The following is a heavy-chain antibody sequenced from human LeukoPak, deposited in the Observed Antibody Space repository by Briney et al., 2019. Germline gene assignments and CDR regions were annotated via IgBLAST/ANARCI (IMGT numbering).Heavy chain of an antibody. D-gene: IGHD3-22*01. Sequence: PGRSLRLSCAASGFTFDDYAMHWVRQAPGKGLEWVSGISWNRGSIGYADSVKGRFTISRDNAKNSLYLQMNGLRPEDTALYYCAKEIRYSDSSGGYFDSWGQGTLVTVSS. J-gene: IGHJ4*02. CDR1: GFTFDDYA. CDR3: AKEIRYSDSSGGYFDS. V-gene: IGHV3-9*01. CDR2: ISWNRGSI.